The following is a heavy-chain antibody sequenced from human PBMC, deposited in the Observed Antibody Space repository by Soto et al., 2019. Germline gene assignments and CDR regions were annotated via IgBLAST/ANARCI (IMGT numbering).Heavy chain of an antibody. CDR3: ATTVTTILYFDY. J-gene: IGHJ4*02. CDR2: IYYSGST. D-gene: IGHD4-17*01. CDR1: DGSISSSSYY. Sequence: QLQLQESGPGLVKPSETLSLTCTVSDGSISSSSYYWGWVRQPPGKGLEWIGSIYYSGSTYDNPSLKSRVTVSGDTSKNQFSLKLSSVTAADTAVYYCATTVTTILYFDYWGQGILVTVSS. V-gene: IGHV4-39*01.